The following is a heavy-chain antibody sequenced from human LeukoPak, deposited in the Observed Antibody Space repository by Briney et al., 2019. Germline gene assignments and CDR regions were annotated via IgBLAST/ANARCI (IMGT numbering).Heavy chain of an antibody. V-gene: IGHV1-8*03. CDR2: MNPNSGNT. J-gene: IGHJ4*02. Sequence: ASVKVSCKASGYTFTSYDINWVRQATGQGLEWMGWMNPNSGNTGYAQKFQGRVTITRITPISTAYMEMSSLRSDDTAVYYCVRGAKCSGADCDSTKEYVYYFDYWGQGTLVTVSS. D-gene: IGHD6-25*01. CDR1: GYTFTSYD. CDR3: VRGAKCSGADCDSTKEYVYYFDY.